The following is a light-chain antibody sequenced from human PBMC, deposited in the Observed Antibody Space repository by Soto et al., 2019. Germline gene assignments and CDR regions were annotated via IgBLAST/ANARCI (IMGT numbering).Light chain of an antibody. J-gene: IGKJ1*01. CDR2: DVS. CDR3: QQYETYSGT. Sequence: IQITQSPSSVSASTVDIFNFTCLASQDISTYLAWYQQKPGKAPKLLIYDVSALPRGVPSRFSGSGSGTEFTLTISSLQPDDFAAYYCQQYETYSGTFGQGTKVDIK. CDR1: QDISTY. V-gene: IGKV1-8*01.